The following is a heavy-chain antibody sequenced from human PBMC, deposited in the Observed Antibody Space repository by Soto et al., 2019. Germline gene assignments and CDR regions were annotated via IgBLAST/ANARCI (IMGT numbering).Heavy chain of an antibody. D-gene: IGHD3-22*01. Sequence: PSETLSLTCTVSGDSISGGNYYWTWIRRHPGRGLEWIGYIYYTGTTHYSPSLQGRVTMSVDTSKNQVSLTLTSLTPADTAVYFCARLYTYGYYHFDHWGQGTLVTVSS. CDR1: GDSISGGNYY. CDR3: ARLYTYGYYHFDH. CDR2: IYYTGTT. J-gene: IGHJ4*02. V-gene: IGHV4-31*03.